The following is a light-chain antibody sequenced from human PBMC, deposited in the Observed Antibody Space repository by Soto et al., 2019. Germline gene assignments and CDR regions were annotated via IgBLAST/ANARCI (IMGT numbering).Light chain of an antibody. CDR2: KIS. CDR1: QSLVHSDGNTY. Sequence: DVVMTQSPLSLPVTLGQPASISCRSSQSLVHSDGNTYLNWFQQRQGQSPRRLIYKISNRNSGVPDRFSGSGSGTDFTLIISRVEAEDVGVYYCMQGTHWPLYTFGQGTKLEIK. J-gene: IGKJ2*01. CDR3: MQGTHWPLYT. V-gene: IGKV2-30*02.